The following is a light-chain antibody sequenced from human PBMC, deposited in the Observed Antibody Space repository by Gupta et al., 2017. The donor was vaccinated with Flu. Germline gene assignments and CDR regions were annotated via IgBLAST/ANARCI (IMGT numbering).Light chain of an antibody. CDR2: GAS. J-gene: IGKJ2*01. V-gene: IGKV3-15*01. CDR3: QHYRHWHL. Sequence: SPDTLSVSAGERVTLSCRASESVSGNLAWYQRKPGQPPRLLIHGASNRAAGVPARFSGSGSGRDFTLTISSVQSEDSAVYDCQHYRHWHLFGQGTRLEIK. CDR1: ESVSGN.